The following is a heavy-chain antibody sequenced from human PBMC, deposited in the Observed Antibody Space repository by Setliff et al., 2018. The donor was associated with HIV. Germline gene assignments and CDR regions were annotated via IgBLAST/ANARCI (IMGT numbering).Heavy chain of an antibody. V-gene: IGHV4-4*02. D-gene: IGHD2-2*01. Sequence: PSETLSLTCAVSGGSISSSNWWSWVRQPPGKGLEWIGEINHSGSTNYSPSLKSRVTISVDASKNQFSLRLSSVTAADTAVYYCAAWGPRYTYAPFFFDSWGQGTLVTVSS. J-gene: IGHJ4*02. CDR3: AAWGPRYTYAPFFFDS. CDR1: GGSISSSNW. CDR2: INHSGST.